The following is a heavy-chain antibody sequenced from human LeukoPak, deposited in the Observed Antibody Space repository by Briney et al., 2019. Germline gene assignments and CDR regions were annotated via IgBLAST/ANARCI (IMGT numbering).Heavy chain of an antibody. CDR1: GFTFSSYN. Sequence: PGGSLRLSCATSGFTFSSYNMNWVRQAPGKGLEWVSLISSGESYIYYADSVKGRFTISRDNAKNSLYLQMNSLRAEDTAVYYCARTYYDSSGHFDHAFDMWGQGTMVTVSS. J-gene: IGHJ3*02. V-gene: IGHV3-21*01. D-gene: IGHD3-22*01. CDR2: ISSGESYI. CDR3: ARTYYDSSGHFDHAFDM.